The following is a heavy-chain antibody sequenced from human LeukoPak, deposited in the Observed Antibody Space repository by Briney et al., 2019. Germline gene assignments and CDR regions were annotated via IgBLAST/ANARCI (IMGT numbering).Heavy chain of an antibody. Sequence: GGSLRLSCAASGFTVSSNYMSWVRQAPGKGLEWVAFIRYDGSNKYYADSVKGRFTISRDNAKNSLYLQMNSLRAEDTAVYYCARHRTASDYWGQGTLVTVSS. V-gene: IGHV3-33*08. J-gene: IGHJ4*02. CDR3: ARHRTASDY. CDR2: IRYDGSNK. D-gene: IGHD3-16*02. CDR1: GFTVSSNY.